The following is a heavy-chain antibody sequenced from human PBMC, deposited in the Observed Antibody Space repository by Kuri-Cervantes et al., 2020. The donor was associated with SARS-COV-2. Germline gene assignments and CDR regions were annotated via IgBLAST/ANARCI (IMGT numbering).Heavy chain of an antibody. J-gene: IGHJ4*02. CDR1: GLTFSSYA. V-gene: IGHV3-23*01. CDR2: ISGSGSST. CDR3: AKDLPPNGIPAAGHDY. Sequence: GESLKISCAASGLTFSSYAMSWVRQAPGKGLEWASAISGSGSSTYHADSVKGRFTISRDNSKNTLYLQMNSLRAEDTAVYYCAKDLPPNGIPAAGHDYWGQGTLVTVSS. D-gene: IGHD6-13*01.